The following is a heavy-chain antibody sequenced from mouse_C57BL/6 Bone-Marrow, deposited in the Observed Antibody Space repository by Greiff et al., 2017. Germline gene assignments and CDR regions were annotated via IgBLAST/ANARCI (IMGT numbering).Heavy chain of an antibody. Sequence: QVQLQQSGAELAKPGASVKLSCKASGYTFTSYWMHWVKQRPGQGLEWIGYINPSSGYTKYNQKFKDKATLTADTSSSTAYMQLSSLTYEDSAVYYCSGRVYGAWFAYWGQGTLVTVSA. V-gene: IGHV1-7*01. J-gene: IGHJ3*01. CDR1: GYTFTSYW. CDR3: SGRVYGAWFAY. CDR2: INPSSGYT. D-gene: IGHD1-1*02.